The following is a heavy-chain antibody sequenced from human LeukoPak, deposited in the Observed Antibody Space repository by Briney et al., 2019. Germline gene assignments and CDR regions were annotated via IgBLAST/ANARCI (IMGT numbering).Heavy chain of an antibody. J-gene: IGHJ4*02. CDR3: ARSGGHVFDY. V-gene: IGHV3-53*01. D-gene: IGHD3-10*02. CDR1: GFTVRTYY. CDR2: IYNSGGT. Sequence: PGESLRLSCAASGFTVRTYYLSWVRQVPGKGLEWVSVIYNSGGTYYADSVKGRFTISRDNSKNTLYLQMNSLRAEDTAVYYCARSGGHVFDYWGQGTLVTVSA.